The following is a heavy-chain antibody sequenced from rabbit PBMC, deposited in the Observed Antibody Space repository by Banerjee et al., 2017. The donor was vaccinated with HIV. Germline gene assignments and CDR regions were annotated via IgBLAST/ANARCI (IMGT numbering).Heavy chain of an antibody. D-gene: IGHD4-1*01. Sequence: QEQLEESGGDLVQPGGSLTLTCTASGFDISNYHMCWVRQAPGKGLEWIASIDAGSSGSTYYANWAKGRFTISKTSSTTVTLQMTSLTAADTATYLCARDLAGVIGWNFNLWGQGTLVTVS. CDR2: IDAGSSGST. V-gene: IGHV1S45*01. J-gene: IGHJ4*01. CDR3: ARDLAGVIGWNFNL. CDR1: GFDISNYH.